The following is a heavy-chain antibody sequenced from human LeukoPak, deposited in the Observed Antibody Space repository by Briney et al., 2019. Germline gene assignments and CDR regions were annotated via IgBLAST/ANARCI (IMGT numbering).Heavy chain of an antibody. CDR2: INPIFGTA. CDR3: ARDRGYCSSTSFYYYYYYYMEV. Sequence: ASVKVSCKASGGSFSSYAISWVRQAPGQGLEWMGGINPIFGTANYAQKFHRRVTSPTDESASTAYMELSRLRSEDTAGYYCARDRGYCSSTSFYYYYYYYMEVWGKGTTVTVSS. D-gene: IGHD2-2*03. J-gene: IGHJ6*03. CDR1: GGSFSSYA. V-gene: IGHV1-69*05.